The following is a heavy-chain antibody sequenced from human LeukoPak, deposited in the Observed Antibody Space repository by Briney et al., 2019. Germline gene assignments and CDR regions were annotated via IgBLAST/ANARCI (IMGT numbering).Heavy chain of an antibody. CDR1: GYTFTNYD. Sequence: GASVKVSCTASGYTFTNYDLNWVRQATGQGLEWRGGMNPNSDSRGYAQKFQGRITMTRDTSTSTAYMELSSLRSEDTAVYYGARYGDTKGDQSFRFDPWGQGTLVTVST. CDR2: MNPNSDSR. J-gene: IGHJ5*02. V-gene: IGHV1-8*01. D-gene: IGHD4-17*01. CDR3: ARYGDTKGDQSFRFDP.